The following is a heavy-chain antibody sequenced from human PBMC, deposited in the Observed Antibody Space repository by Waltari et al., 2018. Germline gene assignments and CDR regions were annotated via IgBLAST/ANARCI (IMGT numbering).Heavy chain of an antibody. D-gene: IGHD3-22*01. J-gene: IGHJ6*02. Sequence: WFHQPPARRLAWLVVVSYNARNIDYVDSLKGRFSGSRANSKNTLYLQMDGLRAEDTAVYYCARDYCDRINFHGMDVWGQGTTVIVSS. V-gene: IGHV3-30*04. CDR3: ARDYCDRINFHGMDV. CDR2: VSYNARNI.